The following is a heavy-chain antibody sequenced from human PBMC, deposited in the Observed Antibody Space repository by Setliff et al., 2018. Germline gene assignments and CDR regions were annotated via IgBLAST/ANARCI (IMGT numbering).Heavy chain of an antibody. J-gene: IGHJ6*02. CDR3: ARANYYDSSGHSVYGMDV. CDR2: IIPIFGTT. D-gene: IGHD3-22*01. V-gene: IGHV1-69*13. Sequence: SVKVSCKASGGSFSTYAISWARQVPGQGLEWMGVIIPIFGTTNNAQKFQGRATITADESTSTAYMELSSLRSEDTAVYYCARANYYDSSGHSVYGMDVWGQGTTVTVSS. CDR1: GGSFSTYA.